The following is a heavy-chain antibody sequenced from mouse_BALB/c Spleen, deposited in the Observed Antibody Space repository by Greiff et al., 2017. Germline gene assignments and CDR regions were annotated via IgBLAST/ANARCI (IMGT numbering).Heavy chain of an antibody. CDR2: ISSGGST. Sequence: EVQLVESGGGLVKPGGSLKLSCAASGFTFSSYAMSWVRQTPEQRLEWVASISSGGSTYYPDSVKGRFTISRDNARNILYLQMSSRRSEDTAMCYCARGGYGMQYFDDWGAGTTGTVSS. V-gene: IGHV5-6-5*01. D-gene: IGHD1-1*01. J-gene: IGHJ1*01. CDR1: GFTFSSYA. CDR3: ARGGYGMQYFDD.